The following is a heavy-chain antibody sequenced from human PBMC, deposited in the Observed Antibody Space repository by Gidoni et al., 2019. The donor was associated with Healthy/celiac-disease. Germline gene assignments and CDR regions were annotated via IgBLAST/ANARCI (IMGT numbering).Heavy chain of an antibody. CDR1: GGSFSGYY. CDR2: INHSGST. D-gene: IGHD3-16*01. Sequence: QVQLQQCGAGLLKPSETLSLTCAAYGGSFSGYYWSWIRQPPGKGLEWIGEINHSGSTNYNPSLKSRVTISVDTSKNQFSLKLSSVTAADTAVYYCARWGGYGKYYYGMDVWGQGTTVTVSS. CDR3: ARWGGYGKYYYGMDV. J-gene: IGHJ6*02. V-gene: IGHV4-34*01.